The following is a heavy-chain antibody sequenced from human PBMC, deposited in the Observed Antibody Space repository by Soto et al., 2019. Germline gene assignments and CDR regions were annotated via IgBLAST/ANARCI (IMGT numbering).Heavy chain of an antibody. V-gene: IGHV4-31*03. CDR2: IYYSGST. CDR3: TRAPTRRHHAFDI. Sequence: SETLSLTCTVSGVSISSGGYYWSWIRQHPGKGLEWIGYIYYSGSTYYNPSLKSRVTISVDTSKSQFSLKLSSVTAADTAVYYCTRAPTRRHHAFDIWGQGTMVTVSS. J-gene: IGHJ3*02. CDR1: GVSISSGGYY.